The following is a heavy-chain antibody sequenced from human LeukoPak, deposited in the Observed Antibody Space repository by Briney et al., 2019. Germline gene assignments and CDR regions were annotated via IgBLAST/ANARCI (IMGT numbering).Heavy chain of an antibody. Sequence: SETLSLTCTVSGGSISSGSYYWSWIRQPAGKGLEWIGRIFASGSTNYNPSLKSRVTISLDTSKNQLSLKLSSVTAADTALYYCARDIVVVDNNWFDPWGQGTLVTVSS. V-gene: IGHV4-61*02. D-gene: IGHD2-2*01. CDR3: ARDIVVVDNNWFDP. J-gene: IGHJ5*02. CDR2: IFASGST. CDR1: GGSISSGSYY.